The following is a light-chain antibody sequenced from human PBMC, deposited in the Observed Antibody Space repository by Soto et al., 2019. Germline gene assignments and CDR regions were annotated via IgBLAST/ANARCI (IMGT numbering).Light chain of an antibody. J-gene: IGKJ2*02. CDR2: GAS. CDR1: HTISSSY. CDR3: QQYGSSPPWT. V-gene: IGKV3-20*01. Sequence: EIVLTQSPGTLSLSPGERATLSCRASHTISSSYLAWYQQKPGQAPRLLIYGASNGATGIPGRFSGSGSGPDFTLTNSRLQPEEFAVAYCQQYGSSPPWTCGQGTKLEIK.